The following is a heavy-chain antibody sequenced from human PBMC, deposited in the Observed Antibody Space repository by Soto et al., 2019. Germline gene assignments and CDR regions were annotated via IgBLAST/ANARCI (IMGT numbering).Heavy chain of an antibody. Sequence: QVQLQESGPGLVKPSETLSLTCTVSGGSISSYYWSWIRQPPGKGLEWIGYIYYSGSTNYNPSLKSRVTISVDTSKNQFSLKLSSVTAADTAVYYCAREETTVTTRYFDYWGQGTLVTVSS. CDR3: AREETTVTTRYFDY. J-gene: IGHJ4*02. V-gene: IGHV4-59*01. D-gene: IGHD4-17*01. CDR2: IYYSGST. CDR1: GGSISSYY.